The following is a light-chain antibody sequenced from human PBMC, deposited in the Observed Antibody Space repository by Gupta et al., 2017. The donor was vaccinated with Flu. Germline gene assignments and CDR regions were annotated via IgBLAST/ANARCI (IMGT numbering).Light chain of an antibody. CDR1: QRVSRRY. CDR3: KHQGSSPGI. J-gene: IGKJ2*02. CDR2: GAS. V-gene: IGKV3-20*01. Sequence: VLSQSPGTLSLSPGERATLSCRASQRVSRRYLAWYQQKPGQAPRRLIEGASSRANGFPDRFSGSGFEPEFTLTISRREPEYVAVDDCKHQGSSPGIFGQGTKLDIK.